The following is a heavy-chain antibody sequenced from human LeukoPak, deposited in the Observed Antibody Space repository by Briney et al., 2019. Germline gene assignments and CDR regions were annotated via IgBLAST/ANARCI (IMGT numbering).Heavy chain of an antibody. CDR2: IYYSGST. J-gene: IGHJ4*02. V-gene: IGHV4-59*01. D-gene: IGHD3-9*01. Sequence: PSETLSLTCTVSGGSISSYYWNWIRQPPGKGLEWIGYIYYSGSTNYNPSLKSRVTISVDTSKNQFSLKLGSVTAADTAVYYCARTSRDYDILTGYYSASFDYWGQGTLVTVSS. CDR3: ARTSRDYDILTGYYSASFDY. CDR1: GGSISSYY.